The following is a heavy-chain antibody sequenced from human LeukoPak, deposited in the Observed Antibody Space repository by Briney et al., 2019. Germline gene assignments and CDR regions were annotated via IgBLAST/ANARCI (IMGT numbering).Heavy chain of an antibody. CDR2: INHSGST. V-gene: IGHV4-34*01. CDR1: GGSFSGYY. Sequence: PSETLSLTCAVYGGSFSGYYWSWIRQPPGKGLEWIGEINHSGSTNYNPSLKSRVTISVDTSKNQFSLKLSSVTAADTAVYYCASSSGYSSSWGHYYYYYYMDVWGKGTTVTVSS. CDR3: ASSSGYSSSWGHYYYYYYMDV. D-gene: IGHD6-13*01. J-gene: IGHJ6*03.